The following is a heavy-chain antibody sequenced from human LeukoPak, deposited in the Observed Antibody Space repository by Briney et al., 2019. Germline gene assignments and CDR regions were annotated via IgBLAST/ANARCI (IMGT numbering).Heavy chain of an antibody. J-gene: IGHJ4*02. V-gene: IGHV4-38-2*02. CDR1: GYSISSGYY. CDR2: IYHSGST. D-gene: IGHD2-21*02. CDR3: ARGGDVPFDY. Sequence: SETLSLTCTVSGYSISSGYYWGWIRQPPGKGLEWIGSIYHSGSTYYNPSLKSRVTISVDTSKNQFSLKLSSVTAADTAVYYCARGGDVPFDYWGQGTLVTVSS.